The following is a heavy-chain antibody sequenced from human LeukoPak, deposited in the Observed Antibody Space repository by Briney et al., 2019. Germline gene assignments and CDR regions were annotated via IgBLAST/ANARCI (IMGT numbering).Heavy chain of an antibody. V-gene: IGHV3-30-3*01. CDR2: ISYDGSNK. CDR1: GFTFSSYA. CDR3: AKDTGIAVAGTFYY. J-gene: IGHJ4*02. Sequence: PGGSLRLSCAASGFTFSSYAMHWVRQAPGKGLEWVAVISYDGSNKYYADSVKGRFTISRDNSKNTLYLQMNSLRAEDTAVYYCAKDTGIAVAGTFYYWGQGTLVTVSS. D-gene: IGHD6-19*01.